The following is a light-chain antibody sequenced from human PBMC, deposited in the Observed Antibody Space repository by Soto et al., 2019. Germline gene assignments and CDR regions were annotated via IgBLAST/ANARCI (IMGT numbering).Light chain of an antibody. CDR1: QSVNGDY. J-gene: IGKJ5*01. CDR3: QKYGDSSIT. CDR2: GAS. Sequence: VLTQSPDTLSLSVGQRATLSCGASQSVNGDYLAWYQKKSGQAPKLLIYGASRRATDIPERSSGSGSGIDFALTISRLEPEDFAVYYCQKYGDSSITFGQGTRLEI. V-gene: IGKV3-20*01.